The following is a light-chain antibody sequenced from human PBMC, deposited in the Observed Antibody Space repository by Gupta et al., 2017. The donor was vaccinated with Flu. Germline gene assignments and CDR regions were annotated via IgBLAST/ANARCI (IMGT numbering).Light chain of an antibody. CDR1: TGAVTSDYY. J-gene: IGLJ1*01. CDR3: LLYEGGGQGV. Sequence: QPVVTQEPSLTVSPGGTATLTCGSSTGAVTSDYYPNWFQQKPGQTPKDLIYSKNRKFAGTPGRFSGSLRGDTAALTVSKGQPEDEADYYCLLYEGGGQGVFGTGTKVTVL. CDR2: SKN. V-gene: IGLV7-43*01.